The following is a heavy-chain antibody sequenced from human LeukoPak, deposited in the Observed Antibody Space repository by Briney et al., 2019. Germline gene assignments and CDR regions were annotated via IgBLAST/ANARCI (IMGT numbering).Heavy chain of an antibody. V-gene: IGHV1-2*02. Sequence: ASVKVSCKTSGYTFTGSYLHWVRHVPAQGLEWMGWTNPSTGGTKSAQQFEGRVTMTRDTSNTTGYMELRSLRPDDTATYYCARGGAFCSITTCHEFDHWGQGTLVIVSS. J-gene: IGHJ4*02. CDR3: ARGGAFCSITTCHEFDH. CDR1: GYTFTGSY. D-gene: IGHD2-2*01. CDR2: TNPSTGGT.